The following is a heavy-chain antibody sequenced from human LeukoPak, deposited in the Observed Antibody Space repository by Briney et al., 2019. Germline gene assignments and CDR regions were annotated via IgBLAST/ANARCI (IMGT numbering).Heavy chain of an antibody. CDR3: ARERSAYYYDSSGYVDY. Sequence: GGSLRLSCAASGFTFSSYSMNWVRQAPGKGLEWVSSISSSSSYIYYADSVKGRFTISRDNAKNSLYLQMNSLRAEDTAVYYCARERSAYYYDSSGYVDYWGQGTLVTVSS. J-gene: IGHJ4*02. D-gene: IGHD3-22*01. V-gene: IGHV3-21*01. CDR2: ISSSSSYI. CDR1: GFTFSSYS.